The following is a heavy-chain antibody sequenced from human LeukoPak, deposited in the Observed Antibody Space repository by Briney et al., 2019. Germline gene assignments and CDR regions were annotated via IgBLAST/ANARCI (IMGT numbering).Heavy chain of an antibody. CDR1: GFTFSSYA. D-gene: IGHD4-17*01. J-gene: IGHJ4*02. Sequence: GGSLRLSCAASGFTFSSYAMHWVRQAPGKGLEWVAVISYDGSNKYYADSVKGRFTISRDNSKNTLYLQMNSLRAEDTAVYYCARDFASPPGEVWGQGTLVTVSS. V-gene: IGHV3-30-3*01. CDR3: ARDFASPPGEV. CDR2: ISYDGSNK.